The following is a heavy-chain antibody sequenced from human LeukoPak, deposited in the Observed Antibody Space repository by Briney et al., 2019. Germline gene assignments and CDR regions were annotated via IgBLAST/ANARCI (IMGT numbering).Heavy chain of an antibody. CDR3: AREDAFDY. V-gene: IGHV7-4-1*02. CDR2: INTDTDNP. J-gene: IGHJ4*02. Sequence: ASVKVSCKTSGYTFTTYAVDWVRQAPGQGLEWMGYINTDTDNPTYAQGFTGRFVFSLDTSVSTAYLQISSLKAEDTAVYYCAREDAFDYWGQGTLVTVSS. CDR1: GYTFTTYA.